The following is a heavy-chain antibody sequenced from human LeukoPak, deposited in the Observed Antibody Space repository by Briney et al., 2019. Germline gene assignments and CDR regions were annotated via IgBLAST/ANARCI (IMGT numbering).Heavy chain of an antibody. CDR2: ISAYNGDT. Sequence: ASVKVSCKSSGYNFTNYGFSWVRQAPGQGLQWMGWISAYNGDTNYAQKFQGRVTMTTDTSTSTAYMELRSLRSDDTAMFYCARAASYYDSSGYDNWGQGTLVTVSS. D-gene: IGHD3-22*01. J-gene: IGHJ4*02. V-gene: IGHV1-18*01. CDR3: ARAASYYDSSGYDN. CDR1: GYNFTNYG.